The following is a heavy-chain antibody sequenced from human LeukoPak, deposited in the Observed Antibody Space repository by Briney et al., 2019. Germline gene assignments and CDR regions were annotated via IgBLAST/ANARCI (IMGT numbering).Heavy chain of an antibody. CDR3: ASLLYGSGSYYNGGG. D-gene: IGHD3-10*01. CDR1: GFSFSTYW. Sequence: GGSLRLSCTASGFSFSTYWMHWVRQAPGKGLVWVSRINSDGSTTTFADSVKGRFTISRDNAKNTLYLQMNSLRAEDTAVYYCASLLYGSGSYYNGGGWGQGTLVTVSS. V-gene: IGHV3-74*01. CDR2: INSDGSTT. J-gene: IGHJ4*02.